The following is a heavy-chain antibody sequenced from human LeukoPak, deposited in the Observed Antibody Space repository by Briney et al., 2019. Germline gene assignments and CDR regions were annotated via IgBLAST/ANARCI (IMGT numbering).Heavy chain of an antibody. Sequence: GGSLRLSCAASGFTFSSYWMSWVRQAPGKGLEWVANIKQDGSEKYYVDSVKGRFTISRDNAKNSLYLQMNSLRAEDTAVYYCARDHWADIVVVPAAFDYWGQGTLVTVSS. CDR3: ARDHWADIVVVPAAFDY. D-gene: IGHD2-2*01. J-gene: IGHJ4*02. CDR2: IKQDGSEK. V-gene: IGHV3-7*01. CDR1: GFTFSSYW.